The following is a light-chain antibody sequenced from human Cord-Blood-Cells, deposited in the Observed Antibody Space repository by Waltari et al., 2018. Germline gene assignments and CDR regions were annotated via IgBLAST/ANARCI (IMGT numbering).Light chain of an antibody. V-gene: IGKV1-39*01. CDR1: QSISSY. J-gene: IGKJ1*01. Sequence: DLQMTQSSSSLSESVGDRFSITCRASQSISSYLNWYQQKPGKAPKLLIYAASSLQSGVPSRFIGSGSGTDFTLTISSLQPEDFATYYCQQSYSTPGIGTFGQGTKVEIK. CDR3: QQSYSTPGIGT. CDR2: AAS.